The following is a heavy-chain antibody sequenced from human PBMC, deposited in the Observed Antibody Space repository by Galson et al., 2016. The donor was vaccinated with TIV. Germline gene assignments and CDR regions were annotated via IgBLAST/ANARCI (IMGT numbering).Heavy chain of an antibody. CDR3: ARSYDSSGNRGRFDH. V-gene: IGHV3-53*01. Sequence: SLRLSCAASGLTVSTNYMSWVRQAPGKGLEWVSIVYSDGSTYYADSVKGRFTMSRDNTKNTVYLQLDSLRAEDTAVYYCARSYDSSGNRGRFDHWGQGTLVTGSS. CDR1: GLTVSTNY. J-gene: IGHJ4*02. D-gene: IGHD3-22*01. CDR2: VYSDGST.